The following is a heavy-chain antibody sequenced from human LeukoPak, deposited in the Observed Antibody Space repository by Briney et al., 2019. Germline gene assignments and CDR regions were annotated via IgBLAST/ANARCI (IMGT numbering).Heavy chain of an antibody. CDR3: ARDHNYAFDN. CDR1: GFTFSSYS. D-gene: IGHD1-1*01. Sequence: GGSLRPSCAASGFTFSSYSMNWVRQAPGKGLEWVSSISSSSGYIYYADSVKGRFTISGDNAKNSLYLQMNSLRVEDTAVYYCARDHNYAFDNWGQGTLVTVSS. V-gene: IGHV3-21*01. J-gene: IGHJ4*02. CDR2: ISSSSGYI.